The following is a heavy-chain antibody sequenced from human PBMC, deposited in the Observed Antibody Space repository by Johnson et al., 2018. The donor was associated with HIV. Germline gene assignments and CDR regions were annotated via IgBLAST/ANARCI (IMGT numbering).Heavy chain of an antibody. CDR2: IRYDGSNK. J-gene: IGHJ3*02. CDR1: GFTFSSYD. D-gene: IGHD3-10*01. Sequence: QVQLVESGGGVVQPGRSLRLSCAASGFTFSSYDMHWVRQAPGKGLEWVAFIRYDGSNKYYADSVKGRFTISRDNSKNTLYLQMNSLRAEDTAVYYCAKAMVRGGNNAFDIWGQGTMVAVSS. CDR3: AKAMVRGGNNAFDI. V-gene: IGHV3-30*02.